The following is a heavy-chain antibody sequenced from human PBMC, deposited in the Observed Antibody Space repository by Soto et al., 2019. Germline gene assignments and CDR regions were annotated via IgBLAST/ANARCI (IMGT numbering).Heavy chain of an antibody. J-gene: IGHJ6*03. CDR3: ARISAYCGGDCYWGGYYYYYYYMDV. V-gene: IGHV5-51*01. CDR2: IYPGDSDT. D-gene: IGHD2-21*01. CDR1: GYSFTSYW. Sequence: GESLKISCKGSGYSFTSYWIGWVRQMPGKGLEWMGIIYPGDSDTRYSPSFQGQVTISADKSISTAYLQWSSLKASDTAMYYCARISAYCGGDCYWGGYYYYYYYMDVWGKGTTVTVSS.